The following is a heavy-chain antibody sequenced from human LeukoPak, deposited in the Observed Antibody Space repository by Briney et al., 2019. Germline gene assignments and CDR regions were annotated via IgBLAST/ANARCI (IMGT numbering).Heavy chain of an antibody. Sequence: QSGGSLRLSCAASGFTFSHYGMHWVRQAPGRGLEWVAVIWNDGSNKYYADSVKGRFTISRDNSQNTVDLHMNRLRAEDTAVYYCAKDAQRGFDYSNSLEYWGQGTLVTVSS. V-gene: IGHV3-33*06. D-gene: IGHD4-11*01. CDR2: IWNDGSNK. J-gene: IGHJ4*02. CDR3: AKDAQRGFDYSNSLEY. CDR1: GFTFSHYG.